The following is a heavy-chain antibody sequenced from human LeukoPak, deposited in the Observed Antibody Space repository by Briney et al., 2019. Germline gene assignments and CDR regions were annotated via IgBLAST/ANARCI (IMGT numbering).Heavy chain of an antibody. CDR1: GGSFSGYY. Sequence: SETLSLTCSVYGGSFSGYYWSWIRQPPGEGLEWIGEISHSGSTNYNPSLKSRVTISVDTSKNQFSLKLSSVTAADTAVYYCARDQVGATSRYFDSWGQGTLVTVSS. J-gene: IGHJ4*02. CDR3: ARDQVGATSRYFDS. CDR2: ISHSGST. V-gene: IGHV4-34*01. D-gene: IGHD1-26*01.